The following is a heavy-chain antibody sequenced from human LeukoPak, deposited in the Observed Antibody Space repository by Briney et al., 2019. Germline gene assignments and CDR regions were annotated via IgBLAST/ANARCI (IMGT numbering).Heavy chain of an antibody. CDR2: ISTYNGNT. D-gene: IGHD3-10*01. V-gene: IGHV1-18*01. J-gene: IGHJ6*03. Sequence: VKVSCKASGYTFTSYGINWVRQAPGQGLEWMGWISTYNGNTDYAQKFQGRDTMTTDTSTSTAYMELRSLRSDDTAVYYCARMNYGSGSYYYYYMNVWGKGTTVTVSS. CDR1: GYTFTSYG. CDR3: ARMNYGSGSYYYYYMNV.